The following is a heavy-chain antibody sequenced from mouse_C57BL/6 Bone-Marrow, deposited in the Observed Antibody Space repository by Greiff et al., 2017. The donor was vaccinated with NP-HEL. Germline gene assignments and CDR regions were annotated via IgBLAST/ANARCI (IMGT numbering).Heavy chain of an antibody. CDR3: ARLGYYGSSRYWYFDV. J-gene: IGHJ1*03. Sequence: EVQLQESGPGLVKPSQSLSLTCSVTGYSITSGYYWNWIRQFPGNKLEWMGYISYDGSNNSNPSLKNRISITRDTSKNQFFLKLNSVTTEDTATYYCARLGYYGSSRYWYFDVWGTGTTVTVSS. V-gene: IGHV3-6*01. D-gene: IGHD1-1*01. CDR1: GYSITSGYY. CDR2: ISYDGSN.